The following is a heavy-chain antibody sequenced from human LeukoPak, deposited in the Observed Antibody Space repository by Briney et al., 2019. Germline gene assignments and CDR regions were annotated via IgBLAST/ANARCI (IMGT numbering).Heavy chain of an antibody. D-gene: IGHD3-22*01. CDR2: IYYSGST. CDR3: ARVPGDSSGYSDY. Sequence: SQTLSLTRTVSGGSISSGGYYWSWIRQHLGKGLEWIGYIYYSGSTYYNPSLKSRVTISVDTSKNQFSLKLSSVTAADTAVYYCARVPGDSSGYSDYWGQGTLVTVSS. V-gene: IGHV4-31*03. CDR1: GGSISSGGYY. J-gene: IGHJ4*02.